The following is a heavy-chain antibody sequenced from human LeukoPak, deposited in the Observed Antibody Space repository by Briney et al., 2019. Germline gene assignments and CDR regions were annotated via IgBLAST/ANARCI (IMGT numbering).Heavy chain of an antibody. V-gene: IGHV4-30-4*08. D-gene: IGHD2-2*02. CDR2: IYYSGST. Sequence: PSETLSLTCTVSGGSISSGDYYWSWIRQPPGKGLEWIGYIYYSGSTYYNPSLKSRVTISVDTSKDQFSLKLSSVTAADTAVCYCASVPGNCSSTRCYTLDFWGQGTLVTVSS. CDR1: GGSISSGDYY. CDR3: ASVPGNCSSTRCYTLDF. J-gene: IGHJ4*02.